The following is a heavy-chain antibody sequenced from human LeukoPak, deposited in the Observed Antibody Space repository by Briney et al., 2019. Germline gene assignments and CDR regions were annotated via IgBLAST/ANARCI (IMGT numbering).Heavy chain of an antibody. J-gene: IGHJ4*02. D-gene: IGHD4-17*01. V-gene: IGHV3-48*01. CDR1: GFTFSS. Sequence: GGSLRLSCAAPGFTFSSMNWVRQAPGKGLEWVSYISSSSSTIYYADSVKGRFTISRDNAKNSLYLQMNSLRAEDTAVCYCARSMMTTVISFDYWGQGTLVTVSS. CDR3: ARSMMTTVISFDY. CDR2: ISSSSSTI.